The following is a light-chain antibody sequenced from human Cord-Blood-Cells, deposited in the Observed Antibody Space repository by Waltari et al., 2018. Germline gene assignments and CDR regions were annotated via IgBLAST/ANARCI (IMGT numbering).Light chain of an antibody. J-gene: IGLJ1*01. Sequence: QSALTQPRSVSGSPGQSVTISCTGTSSDVGGYNYVSWYQQHPGKAPKLMIYDVSKRPSAVPDRFSGSKSGNTASLTISVLQAEDEADYYCCSDAGSYTSYVFGTGTKVTVL. CDR3: CSDAGSYTSYV. V-gene: IGLV2-11*01. CDR1: SSDVGGYNY. CDR2: DVS.